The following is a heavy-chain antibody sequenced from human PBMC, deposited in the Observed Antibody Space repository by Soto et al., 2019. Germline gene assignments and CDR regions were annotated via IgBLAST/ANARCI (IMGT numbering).Heavy chain of an antibody. J-gene: IGHJ4*02. CDR2: IIWHSGSL. V-gene: IGHV3-9*02. D-gene: IGHD3-3*01. Sequence: EVQLVESGGGLVQPGRSLRLSCAASGFTSDDHGMHWVRQAPGKGLEWVSGIIWHSGSLGYADSVKGRFTISRDNAKKSLYLQMNSLRAEDTAVYYCARDMRDFWSGYYFDYWGQGTLVTVSS. CDR3: ARDMRDFWSGYYFDY. CDR1: GFTSDDHG.